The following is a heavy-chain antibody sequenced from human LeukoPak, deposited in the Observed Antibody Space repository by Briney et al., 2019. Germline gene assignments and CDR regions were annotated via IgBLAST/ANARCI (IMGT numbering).Heavy chain of an antibody. Sequence: ASVKVSCKASGYTFTSYGISWVRQAPGQGLEWTGWINPNSGGTNYAQKFQGRVTMTRDTSISTAYMELSRLRSDDTAVYYCARGELLWFGELSNEYFQHWGQGTLVTVSS. D-gene: IGHD3-10*01. CDR1: GYTFTSYG. V-gene: IGHV1-2*02. CDR3: ARGELLWFGELSNEYFQH. J-gene: IGHJ1*01. CDR2: INPNSGGT.